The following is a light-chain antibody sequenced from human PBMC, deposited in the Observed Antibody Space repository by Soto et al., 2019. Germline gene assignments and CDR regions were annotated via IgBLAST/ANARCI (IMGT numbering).Light chain of an antibody. V-gene: IGKV1-6*01. CDR3: RQDYGDSWT. J-gene: IGKJ1*01. CDR2: AAS. Sequence: TQMTQSPLSLSASVGEKIIITCRASRDVGSDVSWYQQKPGQAPKLVIYAASNLYTGVPSRFSGRRSGTEFTLTSSSLPPEDFASYYCRQDYGDSWTFGQGTKVEIE. CDR1: RDVGSD.